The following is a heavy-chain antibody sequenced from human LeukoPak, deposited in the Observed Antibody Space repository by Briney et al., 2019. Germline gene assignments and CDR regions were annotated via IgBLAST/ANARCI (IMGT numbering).Heavy chain of an antibody. CDR3: ARGNSGPEY. CDR2: IHYTGSA. D-gene: IGHD1-1*01. V-gene: IGHV4-59*01. Sequence: SETLSLTCTVSGGSISGYYWSWIRQSPGKGLEWIGYIHYTGSANYHPSLISRVTISIDTSKNQFSLNLGSVTTADTAMYYCARGNSGPEYWGQGTLVTVSS. J-gene: IGHJ4*02. CDR1: GGSISGYY.